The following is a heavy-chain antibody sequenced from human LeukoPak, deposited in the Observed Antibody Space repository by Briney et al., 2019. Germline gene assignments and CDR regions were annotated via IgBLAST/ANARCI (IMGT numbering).Heavy chain of an antibody. CDR1: GGSFSGYY. CDR3: ARGQSTNITMVRGEIDY. V-gene: IGHV4-34*01. D-gene: IGHD3-10*01. J-gene: IGHJ4*02. CDR2: INHSGST. Sequence: TSETLSLTCAVYGGSFSGYYWSWIRQPPGKGLEWIGEINHSGSTNYNPSLKRRVTISVDTSKNQFSLKLSSVTAADTAVYYCARGQSTNITMVRGEIDYWGQGTLVTVSS.